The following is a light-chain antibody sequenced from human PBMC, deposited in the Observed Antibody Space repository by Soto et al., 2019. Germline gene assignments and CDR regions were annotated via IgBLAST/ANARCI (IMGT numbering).Light chain of an antibody. V-gene: IGKV1-27*01. CDR2: AAS. Sequence: DIQMTQSPSSLSASVGDRVTITCRASQGISNYLAWYQQKPGKVPKLLIYAASTLQSGVPSRFSGSGSWTDITLTISSLQPEDVATYDCQKYNSAPHTFGQGTKLEIK. CDR3: QKYNSAPHT. CDR1: QGISNY. J-gene: IGKJ2*01.